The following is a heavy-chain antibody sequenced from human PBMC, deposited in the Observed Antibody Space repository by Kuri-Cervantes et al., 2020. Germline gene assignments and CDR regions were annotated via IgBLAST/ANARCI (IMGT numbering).Heavy chain of an antibody. V-gene: IGHV3-30*19. CDR1: GFTFSSYG. Sequence: GGSLRLSCAASGFTFSSYGMHWVRQAPGKGLEWMAVISYDGSNKYYADSVKGRFTISRDNSKNTLYLQMNSLRAEDTAVYYCARDLGYGDYVSLGYWGQGTLVTVSS. J-gene: IGHJ4*02. D-gene: IGHD4-17*01. CDR2: ISYDGSNK. CDR3: ARDLGYGDYVSLGY.